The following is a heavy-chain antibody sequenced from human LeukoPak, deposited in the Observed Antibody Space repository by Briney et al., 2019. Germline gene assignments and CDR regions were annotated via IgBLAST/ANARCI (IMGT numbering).Heavy chain of an antibody. J-gene: IGHJ4*02. CDR1: GGSISGYY. D-gene: IGHD2-15*01. Sequence: KASETLSLTCTVSGGSISGYYWSWVRQPPGKGLDYIGYIYYSETTNYNPSLKSRVSISVDTSKNQFSLKLNSVTAADTAVYYCARVVGGVGDAFDIWGQGALVTVSS. V-gene: IGHV4-59*01. CDR2: IYYSETT. CDR3: ARVVGGVGDAFDI.